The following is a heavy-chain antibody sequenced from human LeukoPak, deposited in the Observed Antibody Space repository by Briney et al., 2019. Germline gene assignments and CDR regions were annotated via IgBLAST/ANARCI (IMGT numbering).Heavy chain of an antibody. D-gene: IGHD1-14*01. Sequence: ASVTVSCTASGGTFSSYAISWVRQAPGQRLEWMGWINAGNGNTKYSQKFQGRVTITRDTSASTAYMELSSLRSEDTAVYYCASGPETGGFYWGQGSLVTVSS. J-gene: IGHJ4*02. CDR1: GGTFSSYA. CDR3: ASGPETGGFY. V-gene: IGHV1-3*01. CDR2: INAGNGNT.